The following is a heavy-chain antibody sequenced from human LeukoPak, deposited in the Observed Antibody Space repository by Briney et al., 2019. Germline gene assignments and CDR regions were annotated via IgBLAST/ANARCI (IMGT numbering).Heavy chain of an antibody. CDR2: MNPNSGNT. V-gene: IGHV1-8*02. D-gene: IGHD3-10*01. CDR3: ARAPYYYGSGSPNWFDP. CDR1: GYTFTSYG. J-gene: IGHJ5*02. Sequence: ASVKVSCKASGYTFTSYGISWVRQATGQGLEWMGWMNPNSGNTGYAQKFQGRVTMTRNTSISTAYMELSSLRSEDTAVYYCARAPYYYGSGSPNWFDPWGQGTLVTVSS.